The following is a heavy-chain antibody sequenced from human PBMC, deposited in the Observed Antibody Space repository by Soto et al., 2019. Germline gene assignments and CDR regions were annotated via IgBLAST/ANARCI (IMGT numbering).Heavy chain of an antibody. Sequence: GASVKVSCKASGYTFTSYGISWVRQAPGQGLEWMGWISAYNGNTNYAQNLQGRVTMTTDTSTSTAYMELRSLRSDDTAVYYCARDAYDFWSGPNHYYYYYYMDVWGKGTTVTVSS. V-gene: IGHV1-18*01. D-gene: IGHD3-3*01. J-gene: IGHJ6*03. CDR3: ARDAYDFWSGPNHYYYYYYMDV. CDR2: ISAYNGNT. CDR1: GYTFTSYG.